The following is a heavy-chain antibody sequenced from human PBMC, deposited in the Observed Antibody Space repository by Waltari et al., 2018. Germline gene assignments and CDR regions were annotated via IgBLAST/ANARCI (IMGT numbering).Heavy chain of an antibody. V-gene: IGHV1-69*01. CDR2: IIPILGTA. J-gene: IGHJ4*02. CDR3: ATPGTIYYDSSGYYYGFDY. CDR1: GGTFSSYA. Sequence: QVQLVQSGAEVKKPGSSVKVSCKASGGTFSSYAISWVRQAPGQGLEWMGGIIPILGTANYAQKFQGRVTITADESTSTAYMELSSLRSEDTAVYYCATPGTIYYDSSGYYYGFDYWGQGTLVTVSS. D-gene: IGHD3-22*01.